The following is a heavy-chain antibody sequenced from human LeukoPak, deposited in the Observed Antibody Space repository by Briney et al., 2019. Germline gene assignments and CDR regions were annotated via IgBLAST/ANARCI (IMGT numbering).Heavy chain of an antibody. D-gene: IGHD3-22*01. CDR3: ETYYYDSSGSDDDAFDI. J-gene: IGHJ3*02. Sequence: PGGSLRLSCAASGFTFSSYSMNWVRQAPGKGLEWVSSISSSSSYIYYADSVKGRFTISRDNAKNSLYLQMNSLRAEDTAVYYCETYYYDSSGSDDDAFDIWGQGTMVTVSS. V-gene: IGHV3-21*01. CDR1: GFTFSSYS. CDR2: ISSSSSYI.